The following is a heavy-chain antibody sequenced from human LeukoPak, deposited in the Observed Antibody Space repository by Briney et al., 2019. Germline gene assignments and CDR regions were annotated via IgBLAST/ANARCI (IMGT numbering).Heavy chain of an antibody. CDR2: IYHSGST. J-gene: IGHJ4*02. V-gene: IGHV4-59*01. CDR3: ARTIIESGGGRYFDY. CDR1: GGSISTYY. Sequence: SETLSLTCTVSGGSISTYYWSWIRQPPGKGLEWIGYIYHSGSTNYNPSLTSRITISVDTSKNQFSLKLSSVTAADTAVYYCARTIIESGGGRYFDYWGQGTLVTVFS. D-gene: IGHD2-15*01.